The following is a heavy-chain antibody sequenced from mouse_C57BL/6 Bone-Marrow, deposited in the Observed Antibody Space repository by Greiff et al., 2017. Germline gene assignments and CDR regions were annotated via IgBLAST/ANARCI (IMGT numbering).Heavy chain of an antibody. D-gene: IGHD2-3*01. J-gene: IGHJ1*03. Sequence: VQLQESGPGLVQPSQSLSITCTVSGFSLTSYGVHWVRQSPGKGLEWLGVIWSGGSTDYNAAFISRLSISKDNSKSQVFFKMNSLQADDTAIYYCARNWGLLPYWYCDVWGTGTTVTVSS. CDR3: ARNWGLLPYWYCDV. V-gene: IGHV2-2*01. CDR2: IWSGGST. CDR1: GFSLTSYG.